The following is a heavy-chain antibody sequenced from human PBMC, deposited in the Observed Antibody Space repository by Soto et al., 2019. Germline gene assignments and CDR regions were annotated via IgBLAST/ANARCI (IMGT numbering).Heavy chain of an antibody. Sequence: ASVKVSCKASGYTFTSYYMHWVRQAPGQGLEWMGIINPSGGSTSYAQKFQGRVTMTRDTSTSTVYMELSSLRSEDTAVYYCARRSVNYYDSSGSYYFDYWGQGTLVTVSS. V-gene: IGHV1-46*01. CDR2: INPSGGST. J-gene: IGHJ4*02. CDR1: GYTFTSYY. D-gene: IGHD3-22*01. CDR3: ARRSVNYYDSSGSYYFDY.